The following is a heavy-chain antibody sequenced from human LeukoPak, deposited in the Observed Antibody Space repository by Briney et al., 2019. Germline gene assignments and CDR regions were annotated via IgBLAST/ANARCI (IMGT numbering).Heavy chain of an antibody. V-gene: IGHV1-3*01. Sequence: GASVTVSCKASGYTFTSYAMHWVRQAPGQRLEWMGWINAGNGNTKYSQKFRGRVTITRDTSASTAYMELSSLRSEDTAVYYCARETAMVWFDPWGQGTLVTVSS. CDR1: GYTFTSYA. CDR3: ARETAMVWFDP. D-gene: IGHD5-18*01. J-gene: IGHJ5*02. CDR2: INAGNGNT.